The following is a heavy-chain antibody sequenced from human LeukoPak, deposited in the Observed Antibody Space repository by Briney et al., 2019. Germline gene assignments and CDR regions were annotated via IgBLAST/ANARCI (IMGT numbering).Heavy chain of an antibody. D-gene: IGHD6-19*01. CDR2: ISGSGGST. CDR3: AKEGIAVAGTQDAFDI. J-gene: IGHJ3*02. CDR1: GFTFSSYA. V-gene: IGHV3-23*01. Sequence: GGSLRLSCAASGFTFSSYAMSRVLQAPGKGLEWVSAISGSGGSTYYADSVKGRFTISRDNSKNTLYLQMNSLRAEDTAVYYCAKEGIAVAGTQDAFDIWGQGTMVTVSS.